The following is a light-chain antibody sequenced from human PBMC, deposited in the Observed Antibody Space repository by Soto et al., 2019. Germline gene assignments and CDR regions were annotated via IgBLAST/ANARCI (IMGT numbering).Light chain of an antibody. J-gene: IGKJ2*01. CDR2: GAS. CDR3: HQYSSAPYT. CDR1: QTIGNIF. Sequence: EIVWTQSPGTLSLSPGETATLSCRASQTIGNIFLFWYQQKPGQAPRLLIYGASSRATGIPDRFSGSGSGTDFTLTINRLEPEDFAVYYCHQYSSAPYTFGQGTNLEIK. V-gene: IGKV3-20*01.